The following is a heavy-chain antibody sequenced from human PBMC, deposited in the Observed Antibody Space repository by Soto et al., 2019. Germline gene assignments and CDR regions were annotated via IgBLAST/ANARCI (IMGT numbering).Heavy chain of an antibody. D-gene: IGHD3-10*01. V-gene: IGHV5-51*01. CDR3: AKTTYGSGNYYISPVRTQYGMDV. Sequence: GESLKISCKGSGYSFTNYWIVWVRQMPGKGLEWMGIIYPGDSDTRYSPSFQGQVTISVDKSISTAYLQWSSLKASDTAMYYCAKTTYGSGNYYISPVRTQYGMDVWGQGTTVTVSS. J-gene: IGHJ6*02. CDR1: GYSFTNYW. CDR2: IYPGDSDT.